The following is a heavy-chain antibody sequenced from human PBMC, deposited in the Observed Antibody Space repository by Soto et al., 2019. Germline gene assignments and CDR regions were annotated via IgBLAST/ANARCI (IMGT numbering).Heavy chain of an antibody. CDR1: GGSISSYY. CDR2: IYYSGST. V-gene: IGHV4-59*08. D-gene: IGHD3-10*01. Sequence: SETLSLTCTVSGGSISSYYWSWIRQPPGKGLEWIGYIYYSGSTNYNPSLKSRVTISVDTTKNQFSLKLNSMTAADTAVYYCARHNYGSGSTYFDYWGQGTLVTVSS. J-gene: IGHJ4*02. CDR3: ARHNYGSGSTYFDY.